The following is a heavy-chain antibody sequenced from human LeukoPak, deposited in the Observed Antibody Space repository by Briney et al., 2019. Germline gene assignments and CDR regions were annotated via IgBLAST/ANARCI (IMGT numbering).Heavy chain of an antibody. CDR1: GFTFSSYA. V-gene: IGHV3-30-3*01. J-gene: IGHJ4*02. CDR2: ISYDGSNK. CDR3: ATGDFDY. D-gene: IGHD1-14*01. Sequence: GRSLRLSCAASGFTFSSYAMHWVRQAPGKGLEWVAVISYDGSNKYYADSVKGRFTISRDNSKNTLYLQMNSLGAEDTAVYYCATGDFDYWGQGTLVTVSS.